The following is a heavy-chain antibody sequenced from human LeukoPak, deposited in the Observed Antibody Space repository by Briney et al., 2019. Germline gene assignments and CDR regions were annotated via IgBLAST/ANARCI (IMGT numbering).Heavy chain of an antibody. CDR1: GFTFSSYW. CDR3: AELGITMIGGV. J-gene: IGHJ6*04. D-gene: IGHD3-10*02. V-gene: IGHV3-7*01. Sequence: GGFLRLSCAASGFTFSSYWMSWVRQAPGKGLEWVANIKQDGSEKYYVDSVKGRFTISRDNAKNSLYLQMNSLRAEDTAVYYCAELGITMIGGVWGKGTTVTISS. CDR2: IKQDGSEK.